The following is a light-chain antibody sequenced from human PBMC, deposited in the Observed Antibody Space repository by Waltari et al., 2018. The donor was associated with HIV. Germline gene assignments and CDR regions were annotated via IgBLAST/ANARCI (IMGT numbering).Light chain of an antibody. CDR1: SSNIGSTY. J-gene: IGLJ1*01. CDR2: RNN. V-gene: IGLV1-47*01. Sequence: QSVLTPPPSASGTPGQRVTISCSGSSSNIGSTYVYWYQQLPGTAPNLLIYRNNQRPSGVPDRFSGSKSGTSASLAISGLRSEDEADYYCAAWDDSLSGPHYVFGTGTKVTVL. CDR3: AAWDDSLSGPHYV.